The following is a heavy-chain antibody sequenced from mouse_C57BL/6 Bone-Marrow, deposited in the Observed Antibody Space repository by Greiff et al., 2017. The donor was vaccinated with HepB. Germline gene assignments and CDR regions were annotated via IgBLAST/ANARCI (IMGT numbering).Heavy chain of an antibody. J-gene: IGHJ2*01. CDR1: GYSITSGYY. Sequence: EVKLVESGPGLVKPSQSLSLTCSVTGYSITSGYYWNWIRQFPGNKLEWMGYISYDGSNNYNPSLKNRISITRDTSKNQFFLKLNSVTTEDTATYYCARGPPYYYGSSYPYFDYWGQGTTLTVSS. D-gene: IGHD1-1*01. CDR2: ISYDGSN. CDR3: ARGPPYYYGSSYPYFDY. V-gene: IGHV3-6*01.